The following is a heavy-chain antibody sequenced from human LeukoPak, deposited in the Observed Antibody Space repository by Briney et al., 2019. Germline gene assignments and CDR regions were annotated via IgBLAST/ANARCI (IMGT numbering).Heavy chain of an antibody. CDR1: GFTFSNSA. J-gene: IGHJ4*02. Sequence: GGSPKLPCAASGFTFSNSAMSWFGQPPGKGLEGVPAISGSGHNTYHADSVKGRFTISRDNSKNTLYLQMNSLRAEDTAVYFCATDRPPPSNEPTNFDCWGQGTLVTVSS. D-gene: IGHD2-8*01. CDR3: ATDRPPPSNEPTNFDC. CDR2: ISGSGHNT. V-gene: IGHV3-23*01.